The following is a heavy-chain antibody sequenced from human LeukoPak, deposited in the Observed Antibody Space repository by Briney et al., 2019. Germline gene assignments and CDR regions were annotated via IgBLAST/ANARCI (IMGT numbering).Heavy chain of an antibody. V-gene: IGHV4-34*01. J-gene: IGHJ4*02. CDR1: GGSFSGYY. D-gene: IGHD6-6*01. CDR2: IYHSGST. Sequence: PSETLSLTCAVYGGSFSGYYWGWIRQPPGKGLEWIGGIYHSGSTYYNPSLKSRVTISVDTSKNQFSLKLSSVTAADTAVYYCAGPVSQYSSSSAFDYWGQGTLVTVSS. CDR3: AGPVSQYSSSSAFDY.